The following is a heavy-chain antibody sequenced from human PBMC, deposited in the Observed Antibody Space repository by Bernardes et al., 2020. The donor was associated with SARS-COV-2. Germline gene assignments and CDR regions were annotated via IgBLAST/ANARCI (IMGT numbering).Heavy chain of an antibody. V-gene: IGHV3-74*01. Sequence: GGSLRLSCAASGFSVSAYWMHWVRQVPGEGLVWVSRINEDGSITNYADSVKGRFTISRDIAKNKIYLQMNSLRTEDTAVYYCARDFGGNSDNWGQGTLVTVS. CDR3: ARDFGGNSDN. D-gene: IGHD2-21*01. CDR1: GFSVSAYW. CDR2: INEDGSIT. J-gene: IGHJ4*02.